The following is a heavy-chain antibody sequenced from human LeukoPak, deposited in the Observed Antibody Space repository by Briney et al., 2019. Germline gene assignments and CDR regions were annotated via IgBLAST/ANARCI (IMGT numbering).Heavy chain of an antibody. CDR2: INHSGST. D-gene: IGHD6-6*01. CDR1: GGSFSGYY. V-gene: IGHV4-34*01. J-gene: IGHJ2*01. Sequence: PSDTLSLTCAVYGGSFSGYYWRWIRQPPGKGREWIGEINHSGSTNYNPSLKSRVTISVDTSENQFSLKLSSVTAADTAVYYCARGPIKSIAARHLNWYFDLWGRGTLVTVSS. CDR3: ARGPIKSIAARHLNWYFDL.